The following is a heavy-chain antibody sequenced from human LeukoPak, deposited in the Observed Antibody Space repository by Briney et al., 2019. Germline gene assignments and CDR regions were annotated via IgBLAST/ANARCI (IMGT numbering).Heavy chain of an antibody. Sequence: PSQTLSLTCTVSGGSISSGDYYWSWIRQPPGKGLEWIGHIYYSGSTYYNPSLKSRVSMSVDTSKNQFSLKLSSVTAADTAVYYCARLDIDCYSTSCYPRWFDPWGQGTLVTVSS. D-gene: IGHD2-2*01. V-gene: IGHV4-30-4*01. J-gene: IGHJ5*02. CDR3: ARLDIDCYSTSCYPRWFDP. CDR1: GGSISSGDYY. CDR2: IYYSGST.